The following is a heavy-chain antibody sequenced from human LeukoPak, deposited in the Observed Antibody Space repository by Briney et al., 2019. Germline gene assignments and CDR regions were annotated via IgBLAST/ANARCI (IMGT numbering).Heavy chain of an antibody. V-gene: IGHV1-2*02. CDR3: ARGRGYGSGSFILYYYYGMDV. Sequence: GASVKVSCKASGYTFTGYYMHWVRQAPGQGLEWMGWINPNSGGTNYAQKFQGRVTMTRDTSISTAYMELSRLRSDDTAVYYCARGRGYGSGSFILYYYYGMDVWGQGTTVTVSS. D-gene: IGHD3-10*01. CDR1: GYTFTGYY. J-gene: IGHJ6*02. CDR2: INPNSGGT.